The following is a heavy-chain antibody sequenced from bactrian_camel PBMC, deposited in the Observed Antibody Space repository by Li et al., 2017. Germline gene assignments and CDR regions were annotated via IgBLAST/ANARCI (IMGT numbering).Heavy chain of an antibody. CDR3: GVDRNLLTGLTYGGSCVVSQPGNFGF. CDR1: TYTSNYC. V-gene: IGHV3S55*01. D-gene: IGHD5*01. CDR2: IDSARNT. J-gene: IGHJ6*01. Sequence: VQLVESGGDSVQAGGSLRLSCTVSTYTSNYCLGWFRQAPGKEREGIACIDSARNTLYTDSVKGRFTISKDNAKNTLYLQMNNLTPEDSSMYYCGVDRNLLTGLTYGGSCVVSQPGNFGFWGQGTQVTVS.